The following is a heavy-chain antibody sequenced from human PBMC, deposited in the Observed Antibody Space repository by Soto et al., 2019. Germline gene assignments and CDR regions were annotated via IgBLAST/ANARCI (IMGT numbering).Heavy chain of an antibody. CDR2: LYNTGST. CDR3: ARGDILTGYYRYNWFDP. D-gene: IGHD3-9*01. CDR1: GASISRYY. J-gene: IGHJ5*02. Sequence: PSETLSLTCTVSGASISRYYWSWIRQSPGKGLEWIGYLYNTGSTIYNPSLKSRVTISVDTSKNQFSLKLSSVTAADTAVYYCARGDILTGYYRYNWFDPWGQGTLVTVSS. V-gene: IGHV4-59*01.